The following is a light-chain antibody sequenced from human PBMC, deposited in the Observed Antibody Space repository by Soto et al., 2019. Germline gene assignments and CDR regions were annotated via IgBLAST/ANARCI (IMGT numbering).Light chain of an antibody. CDR3: AAWDDSLNGRV. CDR2: SNN. Sequence: QSVLTQPPSASGTPGQRVTISCSGNSSNIGSNTVNWYQQLPGTAPKLLIYSNNQRPSGVPDRFSGSKSGTSASLAISGLQSEDEADYYCAAWDDSLNGRVFGGGTQLNVL. V-gene: IGLV1-44*01. CDR1: SSNIGSNT. J-gene: IGLJ2*01.